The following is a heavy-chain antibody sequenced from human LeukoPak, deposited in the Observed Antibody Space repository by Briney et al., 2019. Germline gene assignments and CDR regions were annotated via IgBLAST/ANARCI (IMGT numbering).Heavy chain of an antibody. CDR3: ANEAGATTK. Sequence: GGSLRLSCAASGFTFSDEAMNWVRQAPGRGPEWVSAVSASGDSTYYADSVKGRFTISRDNSKKTLSLSMNSLRAEDTALYHCANEAGATTKWGQGTLVTVSS. V-gene: IGHV3-23*01. D-gene: IGHD1-26*01. CDR2: VSASGDST. CDR1: GFTFSDEA. J-gene: IGHJ4*02.